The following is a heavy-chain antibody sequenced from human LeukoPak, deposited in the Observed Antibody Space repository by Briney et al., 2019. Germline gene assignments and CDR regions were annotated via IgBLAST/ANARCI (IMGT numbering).Heavy chain of an antibody. Sequence: GGSLRLSCAASGCTFSSYGMHWVRQAPGKGLEWVAVIWYHGSNKYYADSVKGRFTISRDNSKNTLYLQMNSLRAEDTAVYYCAREGGAVAGTFDYWGQGTLVTVSS. V-gene: IGHV3-33*01. CDR3: AREGGAVAGTFDY. CDR1: GCTFSSYG. CDR2: IWYHGSNK. J-gene: IGHJ4*02. D-gene: IGHD6-19*01.